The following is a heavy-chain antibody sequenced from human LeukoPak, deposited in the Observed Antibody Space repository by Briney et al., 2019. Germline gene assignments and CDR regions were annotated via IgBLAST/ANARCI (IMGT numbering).Heavy chain of an antibody. D-gene: IGHD2-15*01. CDR1: GYTFTSYG. CDR3: ARDSGAGEKYCSGGSCFGF. CDR2: ISAYNGNT. V-gene: IGHV1-18*01. J-gene: IGHJ4*02. Sequence: ASVKVSCKASGYTFTSYGISWVRQAPGQGLEWMGWISAYNGNTNYAQKLQGRVTMTTDTSTSTAYMELRSLRSDDTAVYYCARDSGAGEKYCSGGSCFGFWGQGTLVTVSS.